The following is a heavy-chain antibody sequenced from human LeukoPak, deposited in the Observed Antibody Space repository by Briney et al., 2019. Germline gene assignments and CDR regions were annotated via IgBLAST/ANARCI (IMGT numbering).Heavy chain of an antibody. V-gene: IGHV3-21*01. CDR2: ISSGSSYI. Sequence: GSLRLSCAASGSTFSSTSMNWVRQAPGKGLEWVSSISSGSSYIFYADSVKGRFTISRDNAKNSLYLQMNSLRAEDTAVYYCAREFFDREGGTTVLDYWGQGTPVTVSS. CDR3: AREFFDREGGTTVLDY. CDR1: GSTFSSTS. J-gene: IGHJ4*02. D-gene: IGHD1-26*01.